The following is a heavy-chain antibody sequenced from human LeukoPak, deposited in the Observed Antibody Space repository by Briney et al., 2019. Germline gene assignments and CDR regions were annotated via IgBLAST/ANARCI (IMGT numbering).Heavy chain of an antibody. Sequence: GGSLRLSCAASGFTFSSYWMSWVRQAPGKGLEWVANIKQDGSEKYYVDSVKGRLTISRDNAKNSLYLQMNSLRAEDTAVYYCARGGDGYRAHWFDPWGQGTLVTVSS. CDR1: GFTFSSYW. V-gene: IGHV3-7*03. CDR3: ARGGDGYRAHWFDP. J-gene: IGHJ5*02. CDR2: IKQDGSEK. D-gene: IGHD5-24*01.